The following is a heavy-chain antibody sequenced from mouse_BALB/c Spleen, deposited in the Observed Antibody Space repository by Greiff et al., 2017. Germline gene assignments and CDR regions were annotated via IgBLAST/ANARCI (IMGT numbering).Heavy chain of an antibody. V-gene: IGHV2-6-7*01. Sequence: VQLKESGPGLVAPSQSLSITCTVSGFSLTGYGVNWVRQPPGKGLEWLGMIWGDGSTDYNSALKSRLSISKDNSKSQVFLKMNSLQTDDTARYYCARIYYDYEDAYWGQGTLVTVSA. CDR2: IWGDGST. D-gene: IGHD2-4*01. CDR3: ARIYYDYEDAY. CDR1: GFSLTGYG. J-gene: IGHJ3*01.